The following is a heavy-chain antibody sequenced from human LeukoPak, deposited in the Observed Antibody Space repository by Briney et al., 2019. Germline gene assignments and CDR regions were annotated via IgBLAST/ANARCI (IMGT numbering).Heavy chain of an antibody. V-gene: IGHV3-53*01. J-gene: IGHJ4*02. Sequence: GGSLRLSCAASGFTVSSNYMSWVRQAPGKGLEWVSVIYSGGSTYYADSVKGRFTISRDNSKNTLYLQMNSLRAEDTAVYYCARELWFGDLWGPFDYWGQETLVTVSS. CDR3: ARELWFGDLWGPFDY. D-gene: IGHD3-10*01. CDR1: GFTVSSNY. CDR2: IYSGGST.